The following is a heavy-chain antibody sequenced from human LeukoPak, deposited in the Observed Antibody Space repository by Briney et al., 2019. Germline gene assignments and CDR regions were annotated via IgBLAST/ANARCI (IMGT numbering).Heavy chain of an antibody. CDR1: GFTFSSYG. CDR2: IRYDGSNK. J-gene: IGHJ3*02. V-gene: IGHV3-30*02. CDR3: AKRDSVTDSSGYYPGAFDI. D-gene: IGHD3-22*01. Sequence: GGSLRLSCAASGFTFSSYGMHWVRQAPGKGLEWVAFIRYDGSNKYYADSVKGRFTISRDNSKNTLYLQMNSLRAEDTAVYYCAKRDSVTDSSGYYPGAFDIWGQGTMVTVSS.